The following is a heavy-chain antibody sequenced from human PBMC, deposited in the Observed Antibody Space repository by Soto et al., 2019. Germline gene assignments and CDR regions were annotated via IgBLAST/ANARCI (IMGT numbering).Heavy chain of an antibody. CDR2: IYWDDDK. D-gene: IGHD1-26*01. Sequence: QITLKESGPTLVKPTQTLTLTCTYSGFPLTTSAVGVGWIRQPPGKALEWLALIYWDDDKRYSPSLKSRLTIPKDPPKPQVVLTTTNVDPVDTAEHSCELGRQLGASDIWGQGTMVTVSS. CDR1: GFPLTTSAVG. CDR3: ELGRQLGASDI. J-gene: IGHJ3*02. V-gene: IGHV2-5*02.